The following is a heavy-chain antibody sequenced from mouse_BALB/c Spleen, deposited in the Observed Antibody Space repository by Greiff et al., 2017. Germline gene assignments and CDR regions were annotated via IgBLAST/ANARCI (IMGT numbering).Heavy chain of an antibody. CDR3: ARNLDGSYAMDY. Sequence: DVMLVESGGGLVQPGGSLRLSCAPSGFTFTDYYMSWVRQPPGKALEWLGFIRNKANGYTTEYSASVKGRFTISRDNSQSILYLQMNTLRAEDSATYYCARNLDGSYAMDYWGQGTSVTVSS. CDR1: GFTFTDYY. V-gene: IGHV7-3*02. J-gene: IGHJ4*01. CDR2: IRNKANGYTT.